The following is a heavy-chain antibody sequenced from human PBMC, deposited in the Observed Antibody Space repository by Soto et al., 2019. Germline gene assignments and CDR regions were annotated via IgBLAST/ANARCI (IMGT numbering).Heavy chain of an antibody. CDR3: AKDAVSYNGKWDWFDS. CDR2: IGGSNTDR. J-gene: IGHJ5*01. D-gene: IGHD1-26*01. Sequence: DVQLLQSGGGLVQPGGSLTLSCAASRFIFSDYAMNWVRQAPGKGLEWVSSIGGSNTDRYYADSVKGRFIISRDNSKNTMYLQMNSVRDDDTAVYYCAKDAVSYNGKWDWFDSWGQGTLVTVSS. CDR1: RFIFSDYA. V-gene: IGHV3-23*01.